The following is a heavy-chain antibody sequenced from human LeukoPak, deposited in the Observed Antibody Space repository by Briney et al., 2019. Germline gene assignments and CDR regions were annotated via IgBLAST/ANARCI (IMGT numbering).Heavy chain of an antibody. CDR3: ARARVSVGTGYYFDY. D-gene: IGHD6-6*01. Sequence: PSETLSLTCTVSGGSISSYYWSWIRQPAGKGLEWIGRIYTSGSTNYNPSLKSRVTMSVDTSKNQFSLKLSSVTAADTAVYYCARARVSVGTGYYFDYWGQGTLVTVSS. V-gene: IGHV4-4*07. CDR2: IYTSGST. CDR1: GGSISSYY. J-gene: IGHJ4*02.